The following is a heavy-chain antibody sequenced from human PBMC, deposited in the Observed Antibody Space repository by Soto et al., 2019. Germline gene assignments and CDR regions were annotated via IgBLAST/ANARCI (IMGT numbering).Heavy chain of an antibody. D-gene: IGHD1-26*01. Sequence: PGGSLRLSCVASGFTFSSYGMHWVRQAPGKGLEWVAIISYDGSNTYYADSVKGRFTISRDNSKNTLYLQMNSLGAEDTSVYYCAKEGGLSGSYYISSSYYFDYWGQGTLVTVSS. V-gene: IGHV3-30*18. CDR3: AKEGGLSGSYYISSSYYFDY. CDR2: ISYDGSNT. CDR1: GFTFSSYG. J-gene: IGHJ4*02.